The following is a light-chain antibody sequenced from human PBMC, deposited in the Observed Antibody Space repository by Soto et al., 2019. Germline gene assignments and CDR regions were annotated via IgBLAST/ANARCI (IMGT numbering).Light chain of an antibody. CDR2: DAS. Sequence: IVLTHSPATLALSPCEGAALSCSASQSVSSYLAWYQQKPGQPPRLLIYDASNRATGIAARFSGSGSGTDFTLTISSLEPEDFAVYYCQQRSNWPLTFGGGTKVDIK. V-gene: IGKV3-11*01. J-gene: IGKJ4*01. CDR3: QQRSNWPLT. CDR1: QSVSSY.